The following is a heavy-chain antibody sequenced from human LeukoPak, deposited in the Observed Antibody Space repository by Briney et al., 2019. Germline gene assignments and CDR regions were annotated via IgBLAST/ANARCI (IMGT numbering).Heavy chain of an antibody. D-gene: IGHD6-6*01. CDR2: IYYSGST. CDR3: ARIPEYSSSSAHY. Sequence: SETLSLTCTVSGGSISSYYWSWIRQPPGKGLEWIGYIYYSGSTNYNPSLKSRVTISVDTSKNQFSLKLSSVTAADTAVYYCARIPEYSSSSAHYWGQGTLVTVSS. V-gene: IGHV4-59*08. J-gene: IGHJ4*02. CDR1: GGSISSYY.